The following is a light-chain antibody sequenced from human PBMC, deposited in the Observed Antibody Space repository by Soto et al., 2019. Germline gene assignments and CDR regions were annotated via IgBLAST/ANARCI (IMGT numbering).Light chain of an antibody. V-gene: IGLV1-44*01. CDR2: TTN. J-gene: IGLJ1*01. CDR3: AAWDGSLNGHV. CDR1: SSNIGTSS. Sequence: QSALTQPHSASGTPGQRVTISCSGSSSNIGTSSVHWFQQLPGTAPKLLISTTNQRPSGVPERFSGSKSGTSASLAISGLQSGDEADYYCAAWDGSLNGHVFGTGTKVTVL.